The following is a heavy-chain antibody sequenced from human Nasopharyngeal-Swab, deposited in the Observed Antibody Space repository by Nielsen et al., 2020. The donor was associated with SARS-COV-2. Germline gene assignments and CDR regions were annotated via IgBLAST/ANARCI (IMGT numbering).Heavy chain of an antibody. J-gene: IGHJ6*03. CDR2: IYYSGST. CDR3: ARTAGYYYMDV. CDR1: GGSISSYS. V-gene: IGHV4-59*01. D-gene: IGHD6-13*01. Sequence: GSLRLSCAVSGGSISSYSWSWIRLPPGKGLEWIGYIYYSGSTNYSPSLKSRVTISVDTSKNQSSLKLNSVTAADTAVYYCARTAGYYYMDVWGKGTTVTVSS.